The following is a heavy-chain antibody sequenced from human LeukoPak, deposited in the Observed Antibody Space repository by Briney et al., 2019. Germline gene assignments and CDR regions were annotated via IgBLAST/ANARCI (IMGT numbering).Heavy chain of an antibody. Sequence: SETLSLTCSFSGDSISTYYWSWIRQSPGKGLEWIGHIYSSGNTDYNSSLRSRVTISVDTSKSQFSLRLSSVTATDTAVYYCARLRWQLVGPYFDYWGQGILVTVSS. V-gene: IGHV4-59*01. CDR2: IYSSGNT. CDR3: ARLRWQLVGPYFDY. J-gene: IGHJ4*02. D-gene: IGHD1-26*01. CDR1: GDSISTYY.